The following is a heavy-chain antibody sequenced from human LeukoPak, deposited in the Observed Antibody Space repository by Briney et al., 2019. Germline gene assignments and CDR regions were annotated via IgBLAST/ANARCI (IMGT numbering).Heavy chain of an antibody. Sequence: GGSLRVSCAASGFTVSNNFMTWVRQAPGKGLEWVSVIYRDGSTYYADSVRGRFTISRDNSKNTLYLQMNNLRTEDTAFYYCARVDKWNDIDYWGQGTLVTVSS. D-gene: IGHD1-20*01. CDR1: GFTVSNNF. CDR3: ARVDKWNDIDY. CDR2: IYRDGST. V-gene: IGHV3-53*01. J-gene: IGHJ4*02.